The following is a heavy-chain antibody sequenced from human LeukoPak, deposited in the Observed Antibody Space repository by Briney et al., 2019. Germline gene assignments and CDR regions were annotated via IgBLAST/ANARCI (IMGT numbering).Heavy chain of an antibody. V-gene: IGHV3-21*01. CDR3: ARDGAAAAGRYFDY. Sequence: GGSLRLSCAASGFTFSGYSMNWVRQAPGKGLEWVSSISTTSAYIYYADSVKGRLTTSRDNAKSSLYLEMNSLRAEDTAVYYCARDGAAAAGRYFDYWGQGTLVTVSS. J-gene: IGHJ4*02. CDR2: ISTTSAYI. D-gene: IGHD6-13*01. CDR1: GFTFSGYS.